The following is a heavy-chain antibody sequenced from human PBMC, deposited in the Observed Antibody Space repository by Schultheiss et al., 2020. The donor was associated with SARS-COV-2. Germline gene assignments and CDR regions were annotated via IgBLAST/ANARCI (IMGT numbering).Heavy chain of an antibody. Sequence: GESLKISCAASGFTFSSYGMHWVRQAPGKGLEWVAVIWYDGSNKYYADSVKGRFTISRDNSKNTLNLQMDSLTVEDTAVYYCARDWQQLITHYYYYGMDVWGPGTTVTVSS. CDR1: GFTFSSYG. CDR2: IWYDGSNK. V-gene: IGHV3-33*08. CDR3: ARDWQQLITHYYYYGMDV. D-gene: IGHD6-13*01. J-gene: IGHJ6*02.